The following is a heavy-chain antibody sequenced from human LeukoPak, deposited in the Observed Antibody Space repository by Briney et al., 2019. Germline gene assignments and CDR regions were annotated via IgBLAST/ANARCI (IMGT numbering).Heavy chain of an antibody. CDR3: ARRIAAAGVGIVY. CDR2: MNPESGNT. CDR1: GHTFTSYD. V-gene: IGHV1-8*01. J-gene: IGHJ4*02. D-gene: IGHD6-13*01. Sequence: ASVKVSCKSSGHTFTSYDINWVRQATGQGLEWMGWMNPESGNTGYAQKFQGRVTMTRNPSISTDYMELSSLTSEDTAVYYCARRIAAAGVGIVYWGQGTLVTVSS.